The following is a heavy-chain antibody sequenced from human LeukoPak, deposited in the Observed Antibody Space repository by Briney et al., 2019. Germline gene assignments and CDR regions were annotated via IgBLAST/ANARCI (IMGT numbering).Heavy chain of an antibody. CDR3: ARDRSGNYYLSDAFDI. CDR1: GFTFSTYS. CDR2: ISSGSSTI. V-gene: IGHV3-48*01. J-gene: IGHJ3*02. Sequence: GGSLRLSCAASGFTFSTYSMNWVRQSPGKGREWVSYISSGSSTIYYADCVKGGFTISRDNGKNSVYMQMNSLRAEDTAVYYCARDRSGNYYLSDAFDIWGQGTMVTVSS. D-gene: IGHD1-26*01.